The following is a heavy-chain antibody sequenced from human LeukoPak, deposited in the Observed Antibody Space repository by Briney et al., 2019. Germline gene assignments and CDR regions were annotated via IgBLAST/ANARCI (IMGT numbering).Heavy chain of an antibody. CDR2: INPSGGST. Sequence: GASVKVSCEASGYTFTSYYMHWVRQAPGRGLEWMGIINPSGGSTSYAQKFQGRVTMTRDTSTSTVYMELSSLRSEDTAVYYCARPLGPIAVAGPTGDYFDYWGQGTLVTVSS. D-gene: IGHD6-19*01. V-gene: IGHV1-46*01. CDR1: GYTFTSYY. J-gene: IGHJ4*02. CDR3: ARPLGPIAVAGPTGDYFDY.